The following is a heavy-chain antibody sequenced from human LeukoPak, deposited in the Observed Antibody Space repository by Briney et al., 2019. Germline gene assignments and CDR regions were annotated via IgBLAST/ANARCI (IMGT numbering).Heavy chain of an antibody. V-gene: IGHV4-59*12. Sequence: SETLSLTCAVSCGSISCYYWRWLRQPPGKGLEGMGNIYFSGRTNYNPSLKSRVTISVDTSNNPSTLQWSCITAAHTALHYCTKVTRDFVDWHFDLWGRGTLVTVSS. J-gene: IGHJ2*01. D-gene: IGHD3-3*01. CDR3: TKVTRDFVDWHFDL. CDR1: CGSISCYY. CDR2: IYFSGRT.